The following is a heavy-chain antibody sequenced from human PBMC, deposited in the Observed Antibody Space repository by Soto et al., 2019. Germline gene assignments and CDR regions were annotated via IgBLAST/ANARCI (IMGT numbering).Heavy chain of an antibody. J-gene: IGHJ4*02. V-gene: IGHV4-30-2*01. CDR2: IYHSGST. Sequence: QLQLQESGSGLVKPSQTLSLTCAVSGGSISSGGYSWSWIRQPPGKGLEWIGYIYHSGSTYYNPSLKSRVTISLDSSKKQFSLKLSSVTAAETAVYYCARGMTTVTTLDYWGQGTLVTLSS. CDR3: ARGMTTVTTLDY. CDR1: GGSISSGGYS. D-gene: IGHD4-17*01.